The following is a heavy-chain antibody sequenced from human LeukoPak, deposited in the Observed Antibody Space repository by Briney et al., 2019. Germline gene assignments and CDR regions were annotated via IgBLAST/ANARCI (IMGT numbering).Heavy chain of an antibody. Sequence: EGSLRLSCAASGFTFSDNYMTWVRQAPGKGLEWVAFIRYDGSNKYYADSVKGRFTVSRDNSKNRLYLQMNSLRAEDTAVYYCAKDSGLRFLEWLLIFDYWGQGTLVTVSS. D-gene: IGHD3-3*01. CDR2: IRYDGSNK. J-gene: IGHJ4*02. V-gene: IGHV3-30*02. CDR1: GFTFSDNY. CDR3: AKDSGLRFLEWLLIFDY.